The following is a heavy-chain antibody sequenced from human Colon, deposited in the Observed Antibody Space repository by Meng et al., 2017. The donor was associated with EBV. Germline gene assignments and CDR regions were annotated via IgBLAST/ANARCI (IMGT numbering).Heavy chain of an antibody. D-gene: IGHD3-22*01. Sequence: QVQLQESGPGLVKPSXXXSLTCAVSGGSISRSDWWSWVRQPPGKGLEWIGETSHSGSTDYSPSLKSRVTISLDKSKNQLSLKLNSVTAADTAVYYCASSDYYRSDYWGQGTLVTVSS. CDR1: GGSISRSDW. CDR3: ASSDYYRSDY. CDR2: TSHSGST. J-gene: IGHJ4*02. V-gene: IGHV4-4*02.